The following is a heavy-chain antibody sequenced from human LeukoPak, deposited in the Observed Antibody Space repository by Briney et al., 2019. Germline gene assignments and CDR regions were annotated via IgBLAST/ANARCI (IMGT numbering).Heavy chain of an antibody. V-gene: IGHV4-59*01. CDR3: ARDSSGGIDY. CDR1: GESFSDYY. D-gene: IGHD2-15*01. Sequence: KPSETLSLTCAVYGESFSDYYWSWIRQPPGKGLEWIGYIYYSGSTNYNPSLKSRVTISVDTSKNQFSLKLSSVTAADTAVYYCARDSSGGIDYWGQGTLVTVSS. CDR2: IYYSGST. J-gene: IGHJ4*02.